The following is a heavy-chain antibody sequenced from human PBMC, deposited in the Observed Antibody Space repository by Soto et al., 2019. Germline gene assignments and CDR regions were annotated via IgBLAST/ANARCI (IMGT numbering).Heavy chain of an antibody. J-gene: IGHJ4*02. Sequence: QVQLVESGGGVVQPGRSLRLSCAASGFIFSSYGMHWVRQAPGKGLEWVAVIWYDGNNKYYADSVKGRFTISRDNSKKTLFLQMDSLRAEDTAVYYCARGHFVVVTAIDNWGQGTLVTVSS. CDR2: IWYDGNNK. CDR1: GFIFSSYG. V-gene: IGHV3-33*01. CDR3: ARGHFVVVTAIDN. D-gene: IGHD2-21*02.